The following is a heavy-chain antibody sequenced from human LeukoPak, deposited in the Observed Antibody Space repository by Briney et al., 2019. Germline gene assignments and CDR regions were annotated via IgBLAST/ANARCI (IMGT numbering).Heavy chain of an antibody. D-gene: IGHD1-1*01. J-gene: IGHJ4*02. CDR2: LCYSGNT. CDR3: ARGLSTGREDYFDY. V-gene: IGHV4-61*03. Sequence: SETLSLTCSVSGASVSDGSYYWSWIRQPPGKGLEWIGYLCYSGNTNYSPSLSGRVSTSIDTSKNHFSLNLTSVTAADTAVYYCARGLSTGREDYFDYWGQGTLVSVSS. CDR1: GASVSDGSYY.